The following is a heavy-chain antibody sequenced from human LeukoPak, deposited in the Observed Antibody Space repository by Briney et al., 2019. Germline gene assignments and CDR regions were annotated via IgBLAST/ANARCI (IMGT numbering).Heavy chain of an antibody. CDR2: ISGSGGST. D-gene: IGHD3-10*01. Sequence: GGSLRLSCAASGFTFSSYSMHWVRQAPGKGLEWVSAISGSGGSTYYADSVKGRFTISRDNSKNTLYLQMNSLRAEDTAVYYCAKDPYYYGSGSWNWFDPWGQGTLVTVSS. V-gene: IGHV3-23*01. CDR3: AKDPYYYGSGSWNWFDP. J-gene: IGHJ5*02. CDR1: GFTFSSYS.